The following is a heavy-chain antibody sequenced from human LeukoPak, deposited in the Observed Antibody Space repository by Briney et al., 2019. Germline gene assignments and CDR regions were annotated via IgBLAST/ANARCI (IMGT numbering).Heavy chain of an antibody. CDR2: IRYDGSNK. D-gene: IGHD5-18*01. CDR3: AKDIGGDTAMVAVDY. V-gene: IGHV3-30*02. CDR1: GFTFSSYG. J-gene: IGHJ4*02. Sequence: PGGPLRLSCAASGFTFSSYGMHWVRQAPGKGLEWVAFIRYDGSNKYYADSVKGRFTIPRDNSKNTLYLQMNSLRAEDTAVYYCAKDIGGDTAMVAVDYWGQGTLVTVSS.